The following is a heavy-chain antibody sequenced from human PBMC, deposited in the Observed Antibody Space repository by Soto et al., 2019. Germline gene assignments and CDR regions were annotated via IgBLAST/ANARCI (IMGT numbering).Heavy chain of an antibody. CDR2: VHHSGIT. CDR1: GASISNGDYA. Sequence: PSETLSLTCTVSGASISNGDYAWSWVRKPPGKALESIGYVHHSGITYYDPSLTSRLSLSVDRSKNQFSLKLTSVTAADTAMYFCARLSITTPYYYLDSWGQGALVTVSS. J-gene: IGHJ4*02. V-gene: IGHV4-30-2*01. CDR3: ARLSITTPYYYLDS. D-gene: IGHD3-3*01.